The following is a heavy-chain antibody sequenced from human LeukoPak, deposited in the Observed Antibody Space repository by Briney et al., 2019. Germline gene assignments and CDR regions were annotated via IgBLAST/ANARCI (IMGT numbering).Heavy chain of an antibody. Sequence: ASVKVSCKVSGYTFTDYYMHWVQQAPGKGLEWMGLVDPEDGETIYAEKFQGRVTITADTSTDTAYMELSSLRSEDTAVYYCATNLNHTVVVPAAILGPKSNWFDPWGQGTLVTVSS. CDR1: GYTFTDYY. CDR3: ATNLNHTVVVPAAILGPKSNWFDP. J-gene: IGHJ5*02. CDR2: VDPEDGET. V-gene: IGHV1-69-2*01. D-gene: IGHD2-2*01.